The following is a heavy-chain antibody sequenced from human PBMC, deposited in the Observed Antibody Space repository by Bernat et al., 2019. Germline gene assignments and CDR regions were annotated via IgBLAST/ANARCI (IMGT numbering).Heavy chain of an antibody. CDR2: ISGSGGST. J-gene: IGHJ4*02. Sequence: EVQLLESGGGLVQPGGSLRLSCAASGFTFSSYAMSWVRQAPGKGLEWVSAISGSGGSTYDGDTVKGRFTISRDKSKNTLYLQMNSLRAEDTAVYYCAKVLDDGSLTGTPTPFDYWGQGTLVTVSS. D-gene: IGHD3-9*01. V-gene: IGHV3-23*01. CDR1: GFTFSSYA. CDR3: AKVLDDGSLTGTPTPFDY.